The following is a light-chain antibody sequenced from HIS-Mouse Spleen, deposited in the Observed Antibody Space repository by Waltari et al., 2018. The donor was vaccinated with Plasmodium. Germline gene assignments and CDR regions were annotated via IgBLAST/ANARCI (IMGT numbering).Light chain of an antibody. V-gene: IGKV1-5*03. Sequence: DIQMTQSPSTLSASVGDRVTITCRASQSISSWLAWYQQKPVKAPKLLIYKASSLESGVPSRFSGSGSGTEFTLTISSLQPDDFATYYCQQYNSYSGTFGQGTKLEIK. CDR3: QQYNSYSGT. J-gene: IGKJ2*01. CDR1: QSISSW. CDR2: KAS.